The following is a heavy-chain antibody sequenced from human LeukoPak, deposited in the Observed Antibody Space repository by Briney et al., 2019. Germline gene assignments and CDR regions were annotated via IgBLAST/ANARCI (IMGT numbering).Heavy chain of an antibody. CDR1: GGTFSSYA. CDR3: ASPRLRSLGKLDF. J-gene: IGHJ4*02. V-gene: IGHV1-69*13. D-gene: IGHD5-12*01. Sequence: SVKVSCKASGGTFSSYAISWVRQAPGQGLEWMGGIIPIFGTANYAQKFQGRVTITADESTSTAYMELSSLRSEDTAVYYCASPRLRSLGKLDFWGQGTLVTVSS. CDR2: IIPIFGTA.